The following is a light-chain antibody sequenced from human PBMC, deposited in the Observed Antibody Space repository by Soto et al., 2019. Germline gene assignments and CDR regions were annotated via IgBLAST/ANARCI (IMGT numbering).Light chain of an antibody. CDR1: SSDVGGYDY. V-gene: IGLV2-14*01. CDR2: EVS. J-gene: IGLJ2*01. CDR3: TSYTSGSTLVV. Sequence: QSALTQPASVSGSPGQSITISCTGTSSDVGGYDYVSWYQQVPGKAPKLMIYEVSNRPSGVSNRFSGSKSGNTASLTISWLQSEDEADYYCTSYTSGSTLVVFGGGTKVTVL.